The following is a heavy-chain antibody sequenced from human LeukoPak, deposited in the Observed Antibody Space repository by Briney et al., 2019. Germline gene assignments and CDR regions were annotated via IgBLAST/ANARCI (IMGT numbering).Heavy chain of an antibody. CDR1: SGSINSYY. Sequence: SETLSLTCTVSSGSINSYYWGWVRQPAGRGLQWIGRIYTTGKTDYNPSLKSRLTMSIDTSKRQFSLNLTSVTAADTAIYFCARHGYTASHYFLDFWSQGTLVTVSS. CDR2: IYTTGKT. V-gene: IGHV4-4*07. CDR3: ARHGYTASHYFLDF. D-gene: IGHD3-16*01. J-gene: IGHJ4*02.